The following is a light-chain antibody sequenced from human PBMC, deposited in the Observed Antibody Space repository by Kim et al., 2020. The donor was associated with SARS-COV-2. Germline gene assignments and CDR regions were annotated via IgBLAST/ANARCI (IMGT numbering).Light chain of an antibody. CDR3: HQYNVYPLT. CDR1: ESLSSW. Sequence: DIQMTQSPSTLSASVGDTVTITCRASESLSSWLAWFQQKPGKAPNFLIYKASSLADGVPSRFSASGSGTEFTLTISSLQTDDFATYYCHQYNVYPLTFGQGTKVDIK. V-gene: IGKV1-5*03. J-gene: IGKJ1*01. CDR2: KAS.